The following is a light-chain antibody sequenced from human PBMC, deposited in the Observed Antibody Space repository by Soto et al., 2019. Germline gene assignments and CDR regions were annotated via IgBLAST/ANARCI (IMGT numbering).Light chain of an antibody. CDR2: AAS. Sequence: DIQMTQSPSSLSASVGDRVTITCRASQSISNFLNWYQQKPGKAPKLLIFAASSLQSGVPARFSGRGSGTEFTLTIGSLQPEDFATYYCQQSHSTPLTFGGGTKVEIK. CDR3: QQSHSTPLT. V-gene: IGKV1-39*01. J-gene: IGKJ4*01. CDR1: QSISNF.